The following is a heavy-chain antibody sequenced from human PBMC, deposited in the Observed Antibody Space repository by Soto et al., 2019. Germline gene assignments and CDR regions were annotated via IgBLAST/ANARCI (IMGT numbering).Heavy chain of an antibody. J-gene: IGHJ4*02. V-gene: IGHV4-61*01. CDR1: GGSVSSGSYY. Sequence: LSLTCTVSGGSVSSGSYYWSWIRQPPGKGLEWIGYIYYSGSTNYNPSLKSRVTISVDTSKNQFSLKLSSVTAADTAVYYCARAPLYYGILTGYLPPQYYFDYWGQGTLVTVSS. D-gene: IGHD3-9*01. CDR2: IYYSGST. CDR3: ARAPLYYGILTGYLPPQYYFDY.